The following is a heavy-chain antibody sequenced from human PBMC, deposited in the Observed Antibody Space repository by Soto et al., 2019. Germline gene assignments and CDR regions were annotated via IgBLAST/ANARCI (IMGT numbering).Heavy chain of an antibody. CDR2: IDPSDSYT. D-gene: IGHD3-22*01. J-gene: IGHJ6*02. V-gene: IGHV5-10-1*01. CDR3: ARASTDDSSGYPYYYYYYGMDV. Sequence: PGESLKISCKCSGYSFTSYWISWVRQMPGKGLEWMGRIDPSDSYTNYSPSFQGHVTISADKSISTAYLQWSSLKASDTAMYYCARASTDDSSGYPYYYYYYGMDVWGQGTTVTVSS. CDR1: GYSFTSYW.